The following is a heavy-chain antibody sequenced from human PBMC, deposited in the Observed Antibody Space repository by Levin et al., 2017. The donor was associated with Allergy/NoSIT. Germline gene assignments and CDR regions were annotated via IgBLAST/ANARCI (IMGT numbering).Heavy chain of an antibody. V-gene: IGHV3-15*01. CDR3: TTALRRYCSGGSCFPPGFDY. CDR1: GFTFSNAW. CDR2: IKSKTDGGTT. D-gene: IGHD2-15*01. Sequence: GGSLRLTCAASGFTFSNAWMSWVRQAPGKGLEWVGRIKSKTDGGTTDYAAPVKGRFTISRDDSKNTLYLQMNSLKTEDTAVYYCTTALRRYCSGGSCFPPGFDYWGQGTLVTVSS. J-gene: IGHJ4*02.